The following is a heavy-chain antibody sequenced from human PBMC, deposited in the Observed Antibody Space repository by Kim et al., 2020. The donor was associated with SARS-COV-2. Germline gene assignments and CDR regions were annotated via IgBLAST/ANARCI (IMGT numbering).Heavy chain of an antibody. Sequence: GESLKISCKGSGYSFTSYWISWVRQMPGKGLEWMGRIDPSDSYTNYSPSFQGHVTISADKSISTAYLQWSSLKASDTAMYYCATYSGYDFFGQRNDAFDIWGQGTMVTVSS. CDR2: IDPSDSYT. D-gene: IGHD5-12*01. J-gene: IGHJ3*02. CDR3: ATYSGYDFFGQRNDAFDI. V-gene: IGHV5-10-1*01. CDR1: GYSFTSYW.